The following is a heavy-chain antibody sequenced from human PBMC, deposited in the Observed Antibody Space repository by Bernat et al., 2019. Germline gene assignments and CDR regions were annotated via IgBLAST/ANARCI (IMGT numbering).Heavy chain of an antibody. CDR3: ARHVGAWRFDF. D-gene: IGHD1-1*01. CDR1: GGSISGYY. Sequence: QVQLQESGPGLVKPSETLSLTCTVSGGSISGYYWSWIRQTPGKGLEWLGNVHYTGGTKYNPSLRSRVTVSVDTSKNQFSLRLSSVTAADTAVYYCARHVGAWRFDFWGQGTLVTVSS. J-gene: IGHJ5*01. V-gene: IGHV4-59*08. CDR2: VHYTGGT.